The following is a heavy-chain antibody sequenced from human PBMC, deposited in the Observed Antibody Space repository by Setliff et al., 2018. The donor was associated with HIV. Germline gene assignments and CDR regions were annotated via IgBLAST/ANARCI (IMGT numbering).Heavy chain of an antibody. Sequence: GGSLRLSCAASGFTFSNYAMRWVRQAPGEGLEWVSAILSTGERTFYADSVKGRFTISRDNSKNTVYLQMNSLRAEDTAEYYCAKELAASGLGYFDSWGRGILVTVSS. D-gene: IGHD3-22*01. CDR1: GFTFSNYA. J-gene: IGHJ4*02. V-gene: IGHV3-23*01. CDR2: ILSTGERT. CDR3: AKELAASGLGYFDS.